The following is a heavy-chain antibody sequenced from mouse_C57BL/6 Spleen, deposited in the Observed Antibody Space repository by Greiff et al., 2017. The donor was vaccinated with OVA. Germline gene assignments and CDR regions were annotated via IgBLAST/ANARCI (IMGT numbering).Heavy chain of an antibody. J-gene: IGHJ3*01. Sequence: QVQLQQPGAELVKPGASVKVSCKASGYTFTSYWMHWVKQRPGQGLEWIGMIHPSDSDTNYNQKFKGKATLTVDKSSSTAYMQLSSLTSEDSAVYYCAVSDDGYYRFAYWGQGTLVTVSA. CDR2: IHPSDSDT. CDR3: AVSDDGYYRFAY. CDR1: GYTFTSYW. V-gene: IGHV1-74*01. D-gene: IGHD2-3*01.